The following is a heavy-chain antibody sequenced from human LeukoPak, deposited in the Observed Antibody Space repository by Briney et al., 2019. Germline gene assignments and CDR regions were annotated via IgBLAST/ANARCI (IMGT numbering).Heavy chain of an antibody. CDR3: ARRPGGSGAYMDV. CDR2: IYYSSST. J-gene: IGHJ6*03. V-gene: IGHV4-39*01. Sequence: SETLSLTCTVSGCSISSSSYYWGWIRQPPGKGLEWIGSIYYSSSTYCNPSLKTRVTISVDAYKNPFSLKLSSVTAADTAVYYCARRPGGSGAYMDVWGKGTTVTISS. D-gene: IGHD3-10*01. CDR1: GCSISSSSYY.